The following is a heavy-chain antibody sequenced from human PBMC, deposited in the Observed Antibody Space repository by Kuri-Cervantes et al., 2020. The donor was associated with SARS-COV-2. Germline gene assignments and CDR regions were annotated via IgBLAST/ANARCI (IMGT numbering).Heavy chain of an antibody. J-gene: IGHJ3*02. Sequence: LRLSCTVSGGSISSGDYYWSWIRQPPGKGLEWIGYIYYSGSTYYNPSLKSRVTISVDTSKNQFSLKLSSVTAADTAVYYCARGPWDSIAARRFGAFDIWGQGTMVTVSS. D-gene: IGHD6-6*01. CDR1: GGSISSGDYY. CDR3: ARGPWDSIAARRFGAFDI. V-gene: IGHV4-30-4*08. CDR2: IYYSGST.